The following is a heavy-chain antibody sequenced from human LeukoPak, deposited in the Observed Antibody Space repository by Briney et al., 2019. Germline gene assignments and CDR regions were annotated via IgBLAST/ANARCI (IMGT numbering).Heavy chain of an antibody. V-gene: IGHV4-59*01. J-gene: IGHJ4*02. Sequence: SETLSLTCTVSGGSISSYYWSWIRQPPGKGLEWIGYIYYSGSTNYNPSLESRVTISVDTSKNQFSLKLSSVTDADTAVYYCATDYYDSSGYYSPFGYWGQGTLVTVSS. CDR1: GGSISSYY. D-gene: IGHD3-22*01. CDR3: ATDYYDSSGYYSPFGY. CDR2: IYYSGST.